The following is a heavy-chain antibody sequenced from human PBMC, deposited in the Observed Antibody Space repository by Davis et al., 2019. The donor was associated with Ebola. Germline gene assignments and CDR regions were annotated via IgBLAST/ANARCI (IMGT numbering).Heavy chain of an antibody. CDR1: GGSISSYY. Sequence: PSETLSLTCTVSGGSISSYYWSWIRQPPGKGLEWIGEINHSGSTNYNPSLKSRVTISVDTSKNQFSLKLSSVTAADTAVYYCARGPSRGIAVAGTPFDYWGQGTLVTVSS. V-gene: IGHV4-34*01. D-gene: IGHD6-19*01. CDR3: ARGPSRGIAVAGTPFDY. J-gene: IGHJ4*02. CDR2: INHSGST.